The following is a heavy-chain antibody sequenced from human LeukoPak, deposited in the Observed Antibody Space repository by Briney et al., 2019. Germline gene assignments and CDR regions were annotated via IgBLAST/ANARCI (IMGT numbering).Heavy chain of an antibody. CDR2: ISAYNGNT. V-gene: IGHV1-18*01. CDR1: GYTFTSYG. D-gene: IGHD2-15*01. J-gene: IGHJ6*02. CDR3: ARGDGYCSGGSCYRDHYYYYYGMDV. Sequence: ASVKVSCKASGYTFTSYGISWVRQAPGQGLEWMGWISAYNGNTNYAQKLQGRVTMTRNTSISTAYMELSSLRSEDTAVYYCARGDGYCSGGSCYRDHYYYYYGMDVWGQGTTVTVSS.